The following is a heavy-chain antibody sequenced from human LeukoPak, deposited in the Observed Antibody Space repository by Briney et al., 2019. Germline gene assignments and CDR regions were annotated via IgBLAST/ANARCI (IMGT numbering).Heavy chain of an antibody. J-gene: IGHJ4*02. CDR2: IKQDGSEK. CDR3: ARETPPAPGYSSSFDY. V-gene: IGHV3-7*01. Sequence: PGGSLRLSCAASGFTLSSYWMSWVRQAAGMWVEWVTNIKQDGSEKYYVDSVKGRFTISRDNAKNSLYLQMNSLRAEDTAVYYCARETPPAPGYSSSFDYWGQGTLVTVSS. D-gene: IGHD6-13*01. CDR1: GFTLSSYW.